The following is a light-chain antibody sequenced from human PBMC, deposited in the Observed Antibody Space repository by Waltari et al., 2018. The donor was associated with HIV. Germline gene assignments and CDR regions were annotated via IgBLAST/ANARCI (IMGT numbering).Light chain of an antibody. Sequence: SYELNQPPSVSVSSGQTDSGTCSGVQLGDKYVSWYQQRSGQAPRLVIYQDNHRPSGIPARFSRSTSENTATLTINETQPLDEAEYSCQACDGGTIVFGGGTKLNVL. V-gene: IGLV3-1*01. CDR3: QACDGGTIV. CDR1: QLGDKY. CDR2: QDN. J-gene: IGLJ3*02.